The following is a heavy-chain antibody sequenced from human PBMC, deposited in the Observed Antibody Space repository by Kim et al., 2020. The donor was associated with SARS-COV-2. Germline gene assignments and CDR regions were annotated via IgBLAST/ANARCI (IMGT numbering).Heavy chain of an antibody. J-gene: IGHJ3*02. CDR3: AKDRWFGELPYAFDI. D-gene: IGHD3-10*01. V-gene: IGHV3-9*01. Sequence: GGSLRLFCAASGFTFDDYAMHWVRQAPGKGLEWVSGISWNSGSIGYADSVKGRFTISRDNAKNSLYLQMNSLRAEDTALYYCAKDRWFGELPYAFDIWGQGTMVTVSS. CDR1: GFTFDDYA. CDR2: ISWNSGSI.